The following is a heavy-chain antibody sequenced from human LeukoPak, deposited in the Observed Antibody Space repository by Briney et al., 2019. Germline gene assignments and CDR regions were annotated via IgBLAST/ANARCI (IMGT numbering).Heavy chain of an antibody. D-gene: IGHD2-2*01. CDR2: IKQDESEK. CDR3: ARALDSSSSRYQAFEE. V-gene: IGHV3-7*01. CDR1: GFTFSNYW. J-gene: IGHJ4*02. Sequence: TGGSLRLXCSASGFTFSNYWMSWVRRAPGKGLEWVANIKQDESEKYYVDSVKGRFTISRDNAKSSLYLQMNSLRAEDTAVYYCARALDSSSSRYQAFEEWGQGTLVTVSS.